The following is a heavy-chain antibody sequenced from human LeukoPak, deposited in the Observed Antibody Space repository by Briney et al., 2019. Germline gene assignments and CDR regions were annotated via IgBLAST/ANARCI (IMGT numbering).Heavy chain of an antibody. CDR1: GYTFTGYY. D-gene: IGHD5-12*01. CDR2: INPNSGGT. J-gene: IGHJ4*02. Sequence: ASVKVSCKASGYTFTGYYMHWVRQAPGQGLEWMGWINPNSGGTNYAQKFQGRVTMTRDTSISTAYMELSRLRSDDTAVYYCAREMSDSQDIVATMGSNYFDYWGQGTLVTVSS. CDR3: AREMSDSQDIVATMGSNYFDY. V-gene: IGHV1-2*02.